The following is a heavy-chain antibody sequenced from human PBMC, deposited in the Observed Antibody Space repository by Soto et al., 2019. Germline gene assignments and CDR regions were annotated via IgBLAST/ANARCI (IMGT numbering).Heavy chain of an antibody. CDR2: ISTYYGNT. J-gene: IGHJ4*02. V-gene: IGHV1-18*01. D-gene: IGHD6-6*01. CDR3: ARHSVAEYYFDY. Sequence: ASVNVSCKASGYTFTSYAISWVRQAPGQGLEWMGWISTYYGNTNYAQILQGRVTMTTDTSTNTAYMELRGLRSDDTAVYYCARHSVAEYYFDYWGQGTLVTVSS. CDR1: GYTFTSYA.